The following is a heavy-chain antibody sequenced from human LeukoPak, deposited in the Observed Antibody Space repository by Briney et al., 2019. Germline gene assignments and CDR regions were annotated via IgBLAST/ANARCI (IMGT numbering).Heavy chain of an antibody. Sequence: GGSLRLSCAASGFTFSSYEMNWVRQAPGKGLEWVSYISSSGSTIYYADSVKGRFTISRDNAKNPLYLQMNSLRAEDTAVYYCARDFGGYNKRYFDYWGQGTLVTVSS. CDR3: ARDFGGYNKRYFDY. CDR2: ISSSGSTI. J-gene: IGHJ4*02. D-gene: IGHD5-24*01. CDR1: GFTFSSYE. V-gene: IGHV3-48*03.